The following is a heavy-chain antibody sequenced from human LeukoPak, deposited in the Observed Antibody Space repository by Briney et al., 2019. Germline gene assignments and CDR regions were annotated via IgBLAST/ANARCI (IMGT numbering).Heavy chain of an antibody. Sequence: HPGGSLRLSCAASGFTFSSYGMHWVRQAPGKGLEWVAVISYDGSNKYYADSVKGRFTISRDSSKNTLYLQMNSLRAEDTAVYYCAKETTGLYYFDYWGQGTLVTVSS. CDR1: GFTFSSYG. CDR2: ISYDGSNK. D-gene: IGHD4-17*01. CDR3: AKETTGLYYFDY. J-gene: IGHJ4*02. V-gene: IGHV3-30*18.